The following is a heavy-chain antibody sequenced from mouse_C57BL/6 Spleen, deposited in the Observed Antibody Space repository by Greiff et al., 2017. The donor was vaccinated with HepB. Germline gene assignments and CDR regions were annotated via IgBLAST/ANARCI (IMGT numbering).Heavy chain of an antibody. D-gene: IGHD4-1*02. V-gene: IGHV1-59*01. J-gene: IGHJ1*03. CDR2: IDPSDSYT. CDR3: ASSTGSYWYFDV. CDR1: GYTFTSYW. Sequence: QVHVKQPGAELVRPGTSVKLSCKASGYTFTSYWMHWVKQRPGQGLEWIGVIDPSDSYTNYNQKFKGKATLTVDTSSSTAYMQLSSLTSEDSAVYYCASSTGSYWYFDVWGTGTTVTVSS.